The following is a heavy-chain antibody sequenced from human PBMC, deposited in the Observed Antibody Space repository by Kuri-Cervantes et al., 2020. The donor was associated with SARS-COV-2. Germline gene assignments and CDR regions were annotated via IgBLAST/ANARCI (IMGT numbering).Heavy chain of an antibody. V-gene: IGHV3-23*01. CDR2: ISGSGGST. CDR3: AAFDI. J-gene: IGHJ3*02. CDR1: GGSFSGYY. Sequence: GGSLRLSCAVYGGSFSGYYWSWVRQAPGKGLEWVSAISGSGGSTYYADSVKGRFTISRDNSKNTLYLQMNSLRAEDTAVYYCAAFDIWGQGTMVTVSS.